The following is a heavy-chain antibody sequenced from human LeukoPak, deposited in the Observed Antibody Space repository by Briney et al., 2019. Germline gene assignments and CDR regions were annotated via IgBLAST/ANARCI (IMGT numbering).Heavy chain of an antibody. D-gene: IGHD6-13*01. Sequence: GRSLRLSCAASGFTFSSYGMHWVRQAPGKGLEWVAVISYDGSNKYYADSVKGRFSISRDNSKNTLYLQMNSLRAEDTAVYYCAKQREGISWSPDYWGQGTLVTVSS. J-gene: IGHJ4*02. V-gene: IGHV3-30*18. CDR1: GFTFSSYG. CDR3: AKQREGISWSPDY. CDR2: ISYDGSNK.